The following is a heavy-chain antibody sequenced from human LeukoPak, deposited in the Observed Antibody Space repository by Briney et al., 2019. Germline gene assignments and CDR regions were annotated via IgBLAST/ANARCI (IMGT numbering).Heavy chain of an antibody. V-gene: IGHV4-61*01. CDR2: IYYSGST. J-gene: IGHJ4*02. CDR3: ARGNWNYVWDY. Sequence: MPSETLSLTCTVSGGSVSSGSYYWSWIRQPPGKRLEWIGYIYYSGSTNYNPSLKSRVTISVDTSKNQFSLKLSSVTAADTAVYYCARGNWNYVWDYWGQGTLVTVSS. CDR1: GGSVSSGSYY. D-gene: IGHD1-7*01.